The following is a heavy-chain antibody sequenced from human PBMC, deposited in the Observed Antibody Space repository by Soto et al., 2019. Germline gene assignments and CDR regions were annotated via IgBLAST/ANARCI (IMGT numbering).Heavy chain of an antibody. V-gene: IGHV1-69*02. D-gene: IGHD1-1*01. J-gene: IGHJ4*02. CDR1: GGTTSSYT. CDR2: IVPMINKI. Sequence: QVQLVQSGAEVERPGSSVKVSCKTSGGTTSSYTIGWVRQAPGQGLEWMGNIVPMINKIDYAQKFQVRVTITADKSRRTVYMERNSLRSEDTAVYFSTLRTGNWNPLADWGQGTLVTVSS. CDR3: TLRTGNWNPLAD.